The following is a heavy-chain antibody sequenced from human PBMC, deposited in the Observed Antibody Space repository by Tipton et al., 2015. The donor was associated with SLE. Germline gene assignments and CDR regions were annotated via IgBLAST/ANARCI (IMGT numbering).Heavy chain of an antibody. D-gene: IGHD6-6*01. Sequence: TLSLTCAVSGYSISSGYYWGWIRQPPGKGLEWIGSIYHSGSTYYNPSLKSRVTISVDTSKNQFSLKLSSVTAADTAVYYCASYSSSYFDYRGQGTLVTVSS. CDR2: IYHSGST. J-gene: IGHJ4*02. CDR1: GYSISSGYY. CDR3: ASYSSSYFDY. V-gene: IGHV4-38-2*01.